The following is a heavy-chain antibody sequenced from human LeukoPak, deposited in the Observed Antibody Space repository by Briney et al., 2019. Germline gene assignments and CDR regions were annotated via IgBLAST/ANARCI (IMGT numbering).Heavy chain of an antibody. CDR1: GFTFDEYA. V-gene: IGHV3-9*01. Sequence: KSGGSLRLSCAASGFTFDEYAMHWVRQAPGKGLEWVSGISWNSGRIAYADSVQGRFTISRDNAKSYLYLQMNSLRAEDTAVYYCAKDLPSNFDCWGQGTLVTVSS. CDR3: AKDLPSNFDC. CDR2: ISWNSGRI. J-gene: IGHJ4*02.